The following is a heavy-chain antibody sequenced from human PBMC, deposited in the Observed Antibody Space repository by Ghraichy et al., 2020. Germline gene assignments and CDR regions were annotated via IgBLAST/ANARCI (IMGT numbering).Heavy chain of an antibody. D-gene: IGHD3-22*01. CDR2: IFYSGST. CDR1: GGSISSGGYY. CDR3: AKFYYDSSGYSTDAFDI. J-gene: IGHJ3*02. V-gene: IGHV4-31*01. Sequence: SETLSLTCTVSGGSISSGGYYWSWIRQHPGKGLEWIGYIFYSGSTYYNPSLKSLITISVDTSKNQFSLKLSSVTAADTAVYYCAKFYYDSSGYSTDAFDIWGQGTMVTVSS.